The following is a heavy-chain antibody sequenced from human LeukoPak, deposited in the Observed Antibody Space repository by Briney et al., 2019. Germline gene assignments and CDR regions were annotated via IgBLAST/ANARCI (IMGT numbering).Heavy chain of an antibody. J-gene: IGHJ4*02. CDR3: AKGGSYRSQPYFDY. V-gene: IGHV3-20*04. CDR2: ISWNANKI. Sequence: GGSLRLSCVASGFTFDDYAMSWVRQAPGMGLEYVSGISWNANKIGYADSVKGRFTISRDNAKNSLYLQMNSLRAEDVALYYCAKGGSYRSQPYFDYWGQGTPVTVSS. CDR1: GFTFDDYA. D-gene: IGHD3-16*02.